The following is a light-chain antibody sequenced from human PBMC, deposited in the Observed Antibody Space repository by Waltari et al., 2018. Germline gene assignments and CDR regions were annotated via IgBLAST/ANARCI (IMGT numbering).Light chain of an antibody. CDR1: SSDIGYYDH. CDR2: DVS. Sequence: QSALTQPASVSGSPGQSITISCTGTSSDIGYYDHVSWHQQHPAKAPKLILYDVSERPAGVSNRFSGSKSGSTASLTISGLQAEDVAVYYCSSFTRANTLLFGRGTRLTVL. CDR3: SSFTRANTLL. J-gene: IGLJ2*01. V-gene: IGLV2-14*03.